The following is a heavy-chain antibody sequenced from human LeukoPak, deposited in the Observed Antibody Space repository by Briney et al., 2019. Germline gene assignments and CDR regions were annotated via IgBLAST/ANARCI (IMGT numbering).Heavy chain of an antibody. J-gene: IGHJ4*02. V-gene: IGHV3-73*01. CDR1: GFTFSGSA. Sequence: PGGSLKLSCAASGFTFSGSAMHWVRQASGKGLEWVGRIRSKANSYATAYAASVKGRFTISRDDSKNTAYLQMNSLKTEDTAVYYCTRLSGRSSIDYWGQGTLVTVSS. D-gene: IGHD5/OR15-5a*01. CDR3: TRLSGRSSIDY. CDR2: IRSKANSYAT.